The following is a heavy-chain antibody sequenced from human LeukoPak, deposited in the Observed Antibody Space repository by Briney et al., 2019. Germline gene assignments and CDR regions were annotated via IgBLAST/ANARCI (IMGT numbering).Heavy chain of an antibody. Sequence: PGGSLRLSCAASGITFSSYWMTWVRQTPGKGLEWVANINQDGSEKYYVDSVRGRFSISRDNAKNSPYLQMKSLRAEGTAVYYCASQRLWVYWGQGTLVTVFS. CDR2: INQDGSEK. D-gene: IGHD3-16*01. J-gene: IGHJ4*02. CDR1: GITFSSYW. CDR3: ASQRLWVY. V-gene: IGHV3-7*01.